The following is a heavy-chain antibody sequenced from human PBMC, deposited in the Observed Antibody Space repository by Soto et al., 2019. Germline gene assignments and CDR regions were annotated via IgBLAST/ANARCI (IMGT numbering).Heavy chain of an antibody. CDR2: ISGSGGST. Sequence: GGSLRLSCAASGCTFSSYAMSWVRQAPGKGLEWVSAISGSGGSTYYADSVKGRFTISRDNSKNTLYLQMNSLRAEDTAVYYCAKGLVVVVAAFQHWGQGTLVTVSS. D-gene: IGHD2-15*01. CDR3: AKGLVVVVAAFQH. CDR1: GCTFSSYA. V-gene: IGHV3-23*01. J-gene: IGHJ1*01.